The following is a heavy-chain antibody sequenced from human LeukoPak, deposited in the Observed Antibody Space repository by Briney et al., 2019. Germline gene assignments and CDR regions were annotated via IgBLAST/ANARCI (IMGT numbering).Heavy chain of an antibody. V-gene: IGHV3-21*01. J-gene: IGHJ5*02. Sequence: PGGSLRLSCAASGFTFSSFDMNWVRQAPGKGLEWVSSISTSSSYIYYRDSVKGRFTISRDDAKNSLYLQMNSLRVEDTAVYYCARADCSGSTCYLRRSWFDPWGQGTLVTVSS. D-gene: IGHD2-2*01. CDR2: ISTSSSYI. CDR1: GFTFSSFD. CDR3: ARADCSGSTCYLRRSWFDP.